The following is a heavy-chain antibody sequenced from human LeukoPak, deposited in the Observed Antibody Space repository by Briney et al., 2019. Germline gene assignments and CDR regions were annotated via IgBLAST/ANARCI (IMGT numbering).Heavy chain of an antibody. J-gene: IGHJ2*01. D-gene: IGHD1-26*01. Sequence: SSETLSLTCTVSGGSISSYYWSWIRQPPGKGLEWIGYIYYSGSTNYNPSLKSRVTISVDTSKNQFSLKLSSVTAEDAAVYYCSREGTGLSLWGVGATDWYFDLWGRGTLVTVSS. CDR1: GGSISSYY. V-gene: IGHV4-59*01. CDR2: IYYSGST. CDR3: SREGTGLSLWGVGATDWYFDL.